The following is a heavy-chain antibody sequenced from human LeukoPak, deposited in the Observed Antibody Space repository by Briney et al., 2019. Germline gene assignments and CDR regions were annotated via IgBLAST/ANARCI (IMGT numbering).Heavy chain of an antibody. CDR3: ARPGSQGAYNGHYWYLDL. CDR1: GLSITNYY. V-gene: IGHV4-59*01. D-gene: IGHD3-16*01. Sequence: WETLSLTCTVSGLSITNYYWNWIRQPPGKGLEWIGCVSYSGRTHYSSAFKSLITIYVDTCKKHFFLALRSVTAADTPVYYWARPGSQGAYNGHYWYLDLWGRGTLDTLPS. J-gene: IGHJ2*01. CDR2: VSYSGRT.